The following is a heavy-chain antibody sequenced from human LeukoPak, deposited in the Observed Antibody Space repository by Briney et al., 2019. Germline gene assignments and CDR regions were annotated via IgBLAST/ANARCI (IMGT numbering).Heavy chain of an antibody. CDR2: MDPNSGNT. CDR1: GYTFTSYD. CDR3: ATMSGSYSNYYYYMDV. D-gene: IGHD1-26*01. V-gene: IGHV1-8*01. J-gene: IGHJ6*03. Sequence: ASVKVSCKASGYTFTSYDINWVRQATGQGLEWMGWMDPNSGNTGYAQKFQGRVTMTRDTSISTAYMELSSRRSEDTAVYYCATMSGSYSNYYYYMDVWGKGTTVTISS.